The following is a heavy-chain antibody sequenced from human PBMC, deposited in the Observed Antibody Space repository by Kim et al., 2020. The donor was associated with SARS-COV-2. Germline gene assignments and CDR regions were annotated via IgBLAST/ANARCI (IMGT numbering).Heavy chain of an antibody. Sequence: SETLSLTCTVSGGSISSSSYYWGWIRQRPGMGLEWIGSIYYSGSTYYNPSLKSRVTISVDTSKNQFSLKLSSVTAADTAVYYCARHTGYSGCGDWGQGTLVSVSS. D-gene: IGHD5-12*01. V-gene: IGHV4-39*01. CDR2: IYYSGST. J-gene: IGHJ4*02. CDR3: ARHTGYSGCGD. CDR1: GGSISSSSYY.